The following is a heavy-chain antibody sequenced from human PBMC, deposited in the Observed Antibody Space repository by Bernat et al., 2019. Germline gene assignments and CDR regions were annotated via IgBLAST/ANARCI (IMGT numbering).Heavy chain of an antibody. Sequence: EVQLVESGGGLVQPGGSLRLSCAASGFTFSSYSMNWVRQAPGKGLEWVSYISSSSSTIYYADSVKGRFTISRDNAKNSLYLQMNSLRVEDTAVYYCARVPSGYDSSHWGQGTLVTVSS. CDR3: ARVPSGYDSSH. V-gene: IGHV3-48*01. CDR2: ISSSSSTI. D-gene: IGHD5-12*01. CDR1: GFTFSSYS. J-gene: IGHJ4*02.